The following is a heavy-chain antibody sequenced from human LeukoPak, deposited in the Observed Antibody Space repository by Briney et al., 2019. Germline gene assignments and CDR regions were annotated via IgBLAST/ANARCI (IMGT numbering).Heavy chain of an antibody. CDR2: IYSGGST. CDR1: GLTFSNAW. V-gene: IGHV3-66*01. Sequence: GGSLRLSCAASGLTFSNAWMSWVRQAPGKGLEWVSVIYSGGSTYYADSVKGRFTISRDNSKNTLYLQMNSLRAEDTAVYYCAREYSGSYSFDYWGQGTLVTVSS. CDR3: AREYSGSYSFDY. J-gene: IGHJ4*02. D-gene: IGHD1-26*01.